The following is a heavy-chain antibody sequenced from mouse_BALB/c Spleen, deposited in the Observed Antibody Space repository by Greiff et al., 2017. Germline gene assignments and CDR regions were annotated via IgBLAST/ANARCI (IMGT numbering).Heavy chain of an antibody. D-gene: IGHD2-14*01. CDR3: ARYRTMTLGFAY. CDR1: GDSIPSGY. V-gene: IGHV3-8*02. CDR2: ISYSGST. Sequence: VKLQESGPSLVKPSQTLSLTCSVTGDSIPSGYWHWIRKFPGNKLEYMGYISYSGSTYYNPSLKSRISITRDTSKNQYYLQLNSVTTEDTATYYCARYRTMTLGFAYWGQGTLGTVAA. J-gene: IGHJ3*01.